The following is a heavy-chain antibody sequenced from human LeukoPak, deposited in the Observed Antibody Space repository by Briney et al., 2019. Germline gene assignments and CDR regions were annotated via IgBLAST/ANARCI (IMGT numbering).Heavy chain of an antibody. CDR2: IHRDGSST. V-gene: IGHV3-74*01. D-gene: IGHD3-10*01. CDR3: ARARPDGASYFDY. Sequence: GGSLRLSCAASGFTVSSYWMHWVRQAPGKGLVWVSRIHRDGSSTNYADSVKGRFTISRDNAKNTLYLQVNSLRAEDTAIYYCARARPDGASYFDYWGQGILVTVSS. J-gene: IGHJ4*02. CDR1: GFTVSSYW.